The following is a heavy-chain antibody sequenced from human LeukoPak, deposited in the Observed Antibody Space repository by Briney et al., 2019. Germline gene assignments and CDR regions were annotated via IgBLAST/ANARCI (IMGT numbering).Heavy chain of an antibody. CDR3: TRRWWQQLVVTLFDY. CDR1: GGSISSYY. V-gene: IGHV3-7*01. CDR2: IKQDGSEK. Sequence: ETLSLTCTVSGGSISSYYWSWIRQPPGKGLEWVANIKQDGSEKYYVDSVKGRFTISRDNAKNSLYLQMNSLRAEDTAVYYCTRRWWQQLVVTLFDYWGQGTLVTVSS. J-gene: IGHJ4*02. D-gene: IGHD6-13*01.